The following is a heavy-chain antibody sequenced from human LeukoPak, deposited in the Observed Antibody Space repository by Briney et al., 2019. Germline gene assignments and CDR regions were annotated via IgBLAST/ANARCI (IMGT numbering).Heavy chain of an antibody. CDR3: ARGGYYDSSGSTHFDY. CDR2: INPSGGST. Sequence: ASVKVSSKASGYTFTSYYMHWVRQAPGQGLEWMGIINPSGGSTSYAQKFQGRVTMTRDTSTSTVYMELSSLRSEDTAVYYCARGGYYDSSGSTHFDYWGQGTLVTVSS. CDR1: GYTFTSYY. V-gene: IGHV1-46*01. J-gene: IGHJ4*02. D-gene: IGHD3-22*01.